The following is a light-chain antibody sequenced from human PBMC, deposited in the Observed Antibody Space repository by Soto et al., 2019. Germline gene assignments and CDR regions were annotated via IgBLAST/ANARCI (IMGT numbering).Light chain of an antibody. J-gene: IGLJ2*01. CDR3: SSYAGSNIVV. V-gene: IGLV2-8*01. CDR2: EVS. Sequence: QSALTQPPSASGSPGQSVTISCTGTSSDVGGYNFVSGYQQDPGKAPKLMIYEVSGRPSGVPDRFSGSKSGNTASLTVSGLQAEDQADYYCSSYAGSNIVVFGGGTKLTVL. CDR1: SSDVGGYNF.